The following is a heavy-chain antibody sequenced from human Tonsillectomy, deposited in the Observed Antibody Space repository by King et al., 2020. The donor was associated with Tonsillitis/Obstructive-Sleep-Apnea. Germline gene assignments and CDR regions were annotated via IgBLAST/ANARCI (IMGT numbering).Heavy chain of an antibody. Sequence: QLQESGPGLVKPSETLSLTCTFSGDSISSYYWSWIRQPPGKGLEWIGYIYYSGGTKYNPSLKSRVTISVDTSKNQFSLKLSSVTAADTAVYYCARQYNVYNWFDPWGQGTLVTVSS. CDR1: GDSISSYY. CDR3: ARQYNVYNWFDP. CDR2: IYYSGGT. J-gene: IGHJ5*02. D-gene: IGHD1-14*01. V-gene: IGHV4-59*08.